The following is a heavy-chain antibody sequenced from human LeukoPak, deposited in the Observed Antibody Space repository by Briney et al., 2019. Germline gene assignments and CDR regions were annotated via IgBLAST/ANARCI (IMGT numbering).Heavy chain of an antibody. CDR1: GFTFSNAW. CDR3: TTVGSTSKTYYVDH. D-gene: IGHD1-26*01. Sequence: KPGGSLRLSCAASGFTFSNAWMSWVRQAPGKGLEWVGRIKSKTDDGTTDYAAPVKGRFTISRDDSKNTVYLQTNNLKTEDTAVYYCTTVGSTSKTYYVDHWGQGSLVAVSS. CDR2: IKSKTDDGTT. V-gene: IGHV3-15*01. J-gene: IGHJ4*02.